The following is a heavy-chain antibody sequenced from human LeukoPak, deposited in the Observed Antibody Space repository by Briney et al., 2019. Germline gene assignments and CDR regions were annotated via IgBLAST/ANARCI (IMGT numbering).Heavy chain of an antibody. D-gene: IGHD5-12*01. J-gene: IGHJ4*02. CDR2: IGISGLT. CDR3: ARDRQYSGHDPWSGFDS. Sequence: GGSLRLSCAASGFAFDMYSINWVRQAPGNGLEWVSTIGISGLTYYTDSVRGRFTISRDSPKNSIYLQMNSLRAEDTAVYYCARDRQYSGHDPWSGFDSWGQGTLVAVSS. CDR1: GFAFDMYS. V-gene: IGHV3-21*06.